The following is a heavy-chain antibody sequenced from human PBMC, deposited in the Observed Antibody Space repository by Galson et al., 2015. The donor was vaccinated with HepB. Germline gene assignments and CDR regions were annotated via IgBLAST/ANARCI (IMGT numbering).Heavy chain of an antibody. J-gene: IGHJ5*02. CDR3: AGGYYGDNPGWFGP. CDR2: ISSDGSST. V-gene: IGHV3-74*01. D-gene: IGHD4-23*01. CDR1: GFTFSGYW. Sequence: SLRLSCAASGFTFSGYWMHWVRQPPGEGLLWVSRISSDGSSTTYADYVKGRFTISRDNAKNTLYLQMNSLRAEDTAVYYCAGGYYGDNPGWFGPWGQGTLVTVSS.